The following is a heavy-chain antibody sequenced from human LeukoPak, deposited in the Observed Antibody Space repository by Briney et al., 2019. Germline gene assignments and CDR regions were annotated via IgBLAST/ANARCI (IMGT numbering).Heavy chain of an antibody. CDR2: IIPIFGTA. CDR1: GGTSSSYA. CDR3: ASRYCTNGVCLDNPYYYYGMDV. J-gene: IGHJ6*02. Sequence: SVKVSCKASGGTSSSYAISWVRQAPGQGLEWMGGIIPIFGTANYAQKFQGRVTITADESTSTAYMELSSLRSEDTAVYYCASRYCTNGVCLDNPYYYYGMDVWGQGTTVTVSS. D-gene: IGHD2-8*01. V-gene: IGHV1-69*01.